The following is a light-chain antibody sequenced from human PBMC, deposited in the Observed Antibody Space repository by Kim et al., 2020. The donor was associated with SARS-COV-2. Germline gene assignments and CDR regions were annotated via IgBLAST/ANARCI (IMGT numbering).Light chain of an antibody. CDR3: QQLNSYLSYS. V-gene: IGKV1-9*01. CDR2: AAS. Sequence: ASVGDRATITCRASQGISSYLAWYQQKPGKAPKLLIYAASTLQSEVPSRFSGSGSGTEFTLTISSLQPEDFATYYCQQLNSYLSYSFGQGTKLEI. J-gene: IGKJ2*03. CDR1: QGISSY.